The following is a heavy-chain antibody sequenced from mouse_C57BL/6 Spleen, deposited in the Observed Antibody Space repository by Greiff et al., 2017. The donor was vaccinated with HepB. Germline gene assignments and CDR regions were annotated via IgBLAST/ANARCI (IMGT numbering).Heavy chain of an antibody. J-gene: IGHJ1*03. Sequence: EVMLVESEGGLVQPGSSMKLSCTASGFTFSDYYMAWVRQVPEKGLEWVANINYDGSSTYYLDYLKSRFIISRDNAKNNLYLQMSSLKSEDTATYYCARDTVEWYFDVWGTGTTVTVSS. CDR1: GFTFSDYY. V-gene: IGHV5-16*01. CDR2: INYDGSST. CDR3: ARDTVEWYFDV. D-gene: IGHD1-1*01.